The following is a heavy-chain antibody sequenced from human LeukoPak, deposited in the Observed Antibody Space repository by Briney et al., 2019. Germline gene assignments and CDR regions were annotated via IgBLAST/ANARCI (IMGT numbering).Heavy chain of an antibody. J-gene: IGHJ4*02. V-gene: IGHV3-23*01. CDR1: VFTFSTYA. D-gene: IGHD4-23*01. Sequence: GGPLRLSCVGSVFTFSTYAMNWARQAPGKGLEWVSAISSGGTTYYADSVKGRFSISRDNSKNPVYLQMKRLRDEDTAVYYCATRQTTVDYYDCWGKGTLVTVSS. CDR3: ATRQTTVDYYDC. CDR2: ISSGGTT.